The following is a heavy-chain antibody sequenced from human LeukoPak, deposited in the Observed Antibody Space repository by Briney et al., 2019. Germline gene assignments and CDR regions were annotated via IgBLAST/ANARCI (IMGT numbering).Heavy chain of an antibody. CDR3: STDPRLLIY. D-gene: IGHD2-8*01. Sequence: PGGSLRLSCVDSGFGFSDSYMTWIRQTPGKGLEWLAYISGSGSDMYYADSVKGRFTISRDNAKNSLYLQMNSLRPDDTALYYCSTDPRLLIYWGHGTLVTVSS. J-gene: IGHJ4*01. V-gene: IGHV3-11*01. CDR2: ISGSGSDM. CDR1: GFGFSDSY.